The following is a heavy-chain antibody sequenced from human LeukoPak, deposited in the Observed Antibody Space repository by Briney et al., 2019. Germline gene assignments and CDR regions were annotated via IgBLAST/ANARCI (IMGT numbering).Heavy chain of an antibody. CDR1: GGSFSGYY. CDR2: INHSGST. Sequence: SETLSLTCAVYGGSFSGYYWSWIRQPPRKGLEWIGEINHSGSTNYNPSLKSRVAISVDTSKNQFSLKLSSVTAADTAVYYCARIRFNYYYYMDVWGKGTTVTVSS. D-gene: IGHD3-16*01. CDR3: ARIRFNYYYYMDV. V-gene: IGHV4-34*01. J-gene: IGHJ6*03.